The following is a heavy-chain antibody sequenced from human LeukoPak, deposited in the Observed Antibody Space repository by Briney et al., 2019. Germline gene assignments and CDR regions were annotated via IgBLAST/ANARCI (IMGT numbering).Heavy chain of an antibody. CDR1: GYTFTGYY. CDR3: TREDY. Sequence: ASVKVSCKPSGYTFTGYYLHWVRQAPGQGLEWMGWIHPNSGDTHYAQKFQGRVTMTRDTSISTAYMELTRLTSDDTSIYYCTREDYWGQETLVTVSS. J-gene: IGHJ4*02. V-gene: IGHV1-2*02. CDR2: IHPNSGDT.